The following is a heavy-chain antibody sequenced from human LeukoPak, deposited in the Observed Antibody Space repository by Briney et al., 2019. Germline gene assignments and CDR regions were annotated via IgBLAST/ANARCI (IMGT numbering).Heavy chain of an antibody. CDR2: IRDRTHSYTT. CDR3: VRTAGLGRFPFDY. D-gene: IGHD3-16*01. V-gene: IGHV3-72*01. CDR1: GFTFSDHY. J-gene: IGHJ4*02. Sequence: GGSLRLSCTASGFTFSDHYMDWVRQAPGKGLEWVGRIRDRTHSYTTQYGTSVRGRFVISRDDAGNSLYLQMNNLKVEDTAVYFCVRTAGLGRFPFDYWGQGTLVAVSS.